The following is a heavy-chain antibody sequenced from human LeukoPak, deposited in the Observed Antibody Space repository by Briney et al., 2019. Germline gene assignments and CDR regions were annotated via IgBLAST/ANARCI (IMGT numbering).Heavy chain of an antibody. CDR3: ARERELATPYYY. D-gene: IGHD1-26*01. CDR1: GGSFSGYY. V-gene: IGHV4-34*01. CDR2: INHSGST. J-gene: IGHJ4*02. Sequence: PSETLSLTCAVYGGSFSGYYWSWIRQPPGKGLEWIGEINHSGSTNYNPSLKSRVTISVDTSKNQFSLKLSSVTAADTAVYYCARERELATPYYYWGQGTLVTVSS.